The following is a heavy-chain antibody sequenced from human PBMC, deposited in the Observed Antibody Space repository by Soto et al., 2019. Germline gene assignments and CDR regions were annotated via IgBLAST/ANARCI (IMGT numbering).Heavy chain of an antibody. CDR2: INHSGST. CDR3: ASSPTGGGVIDY. Sequence: SETLSLTCAVYGGSFSGYYWSWIRQPPGKGLEWIGEINHSGSTNYNPSLKSRVTISVDTSKDQFSLKLSSVTAADTAVYYCASSPTGGGVIDYSGQGTLVTVSS. CDR1: GGSFSGYY. D-gene: IGHD2-8*02. V-gene: IGHV4-34*01. J-gene: IGHJ4*02.